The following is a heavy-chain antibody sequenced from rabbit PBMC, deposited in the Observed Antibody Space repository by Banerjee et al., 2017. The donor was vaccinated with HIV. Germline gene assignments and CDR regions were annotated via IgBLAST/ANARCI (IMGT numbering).Heavy chain of an antibody. CDR3: ARDRGYVGVNYAIRINL. Sequence: QSLEESGGDLVKPGASLTLTCTASGFSFSSDYWICWVRQAPGKGLELIACIVTSTGSTWYASWVNGRFTISRSTSLNTVDLQLNSLTAADTATYFCARDRGYVGVNYAIRINLWGPGTLVTVS. V-gene: IGHV1S43*01. CDR2: IVTSTGST. D-gene: IGHD4-2*01. CDR1: GFSFSSDYW. J-gene: IGHJ4*01.